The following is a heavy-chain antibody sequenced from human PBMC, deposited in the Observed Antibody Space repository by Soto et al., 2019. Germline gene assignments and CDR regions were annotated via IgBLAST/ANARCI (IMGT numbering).Heavy chain of an antibody. J-gene: IGHJ5*02. V-gene: IGHV1-2*02. Sequence: ASVKVSCKASGYTFTGYYMHWVRQAPGQGLEWMGWINPNSGGTNNADAVKGRFTISRDNAKSSVYLQMNSLRAEGTAVYYCAREGALKPFSSWGQGALVTVSS. CDR2: INPNSGGT. CDR3: AREGALKPFSS. CDR1: GYTFTGYY.